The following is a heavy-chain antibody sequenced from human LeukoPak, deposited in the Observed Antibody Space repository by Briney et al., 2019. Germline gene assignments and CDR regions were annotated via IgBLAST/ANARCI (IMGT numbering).Heavy chain of an antibody. J-gene: IGHJ4*02. CDR3: ARDKGSGEILTGSEYYFDY. V-gene: IGHV1-69*05. CDR1: GGTFSSYA. Sequence: GSSVKVSCKASGGTFSSYAISWVRQAPGQGLEWMGRIIPIFGTANYAQKFQGRVTITTDESTSTAYMELSSLRSEDTAVYYCARDKGSGEILTGSEYYFDYWGQGTLVTVPS. CDR2: IIPIFGTA. D-gene: IGHD3-9*01.